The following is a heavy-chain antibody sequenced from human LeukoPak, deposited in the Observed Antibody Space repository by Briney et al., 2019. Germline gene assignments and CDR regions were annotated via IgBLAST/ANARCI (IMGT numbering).Heavy chain of an antibody. Sequence: SETLSLTCAVSGYSISSGYYWGWIRQPPGKGLEWIGSIYHSGSTYYNPSLKSRVTIPVDTSKNQFSLKLSSVTAADTAAYYCARGGLQPTVWGQGTLVTVSS. CDR3: ARGGLQPTV. CDR2: IYHSGST. CDR1: GYSISSGYY. D-gene: IGHD5-24*01. J-gene: IGHJ4*02. V-gene: IGHV4-38-2*01.